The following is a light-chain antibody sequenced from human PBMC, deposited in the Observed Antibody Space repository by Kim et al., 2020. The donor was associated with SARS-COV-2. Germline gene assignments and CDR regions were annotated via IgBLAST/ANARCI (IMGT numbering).Light chain of an antibody. CDR2: YNSDLDK. CDR3: MIWHNSAVV. V-gene: IGLV5-45*03. CDR1: SGINVGAYR. J-gene: IGLJ2*01. Sequence: QLVLTQPSSLSASPGTSASLTCTLRSGINVGAYRIYWYQRKPGSPPQYLLRYNSDLDKQQGSGVPSRFSGSKDASANAGILLISGLQSEDEADYYCMIWHNSAVVFGGGTQLTVL.